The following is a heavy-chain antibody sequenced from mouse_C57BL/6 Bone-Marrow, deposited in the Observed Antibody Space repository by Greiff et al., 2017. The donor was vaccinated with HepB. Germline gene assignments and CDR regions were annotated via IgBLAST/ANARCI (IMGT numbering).Heavy chain of an antibody. J-gene: IGHJ3*01. D-gene: IGHD2-12*01. CDR2: IYPRSGNT. V-gene: IGHV1-81*01. CDR1: GYTFTSYG. Sequence: VQLQESGAELARPGASVKLSCKASGYTFTSYGISWVKQRTGQGLEWIGEIYPRSGNTYYNEKFKGKATLTADKSSSTAYMELRSLKYEDSAVYFCARGGKLYPKFAYWGQGTLVTVSA. CDR3: ARGGKLYPKFAY.